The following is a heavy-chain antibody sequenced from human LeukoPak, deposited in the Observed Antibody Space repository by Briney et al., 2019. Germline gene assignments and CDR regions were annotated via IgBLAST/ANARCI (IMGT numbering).Heavy chain of an antibody. Sequence: PSQTLSLTCTVSGGSISSGDYYWSWLRQPPGQGLEWIGYIYYSGSTYYNPSLKSRVTISVDTSKNQFSLKLSSVTAADTAVYYCARGSADFDWLLYFDYWGQGTLVTVSS. J-gene: IGHJ4*02. D-gene: IGHD3-9*01. CDR1: GGSISSGDYY. V-gene: IGHV4-30-4*01. CDR3: ARGSADFDWLLYFDY. CDR2: IYYSGST.